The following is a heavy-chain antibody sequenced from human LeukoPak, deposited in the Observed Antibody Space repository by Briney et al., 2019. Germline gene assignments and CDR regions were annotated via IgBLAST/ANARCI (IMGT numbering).Heavy chain of an antibody. CDR3: AKDGSTVVTTTGGFFDY. D-gene: IGHD4-23*01. CDR2: ISGSGGST. V-gene: IGHV3-23*01. J-gene: IGHJ4*02. Sequence: GGSLRLSCAASGFAFSSYAMSWVRQAPGKGLEWVSAISGSGGSTYYADSVKGRFTISRDNSKNTLYLQMNSLRAEDTAVYYCAKDGSTVVTTTGGFFDYWGQGTLVTVSS. CDR1: GFAFSSYA.